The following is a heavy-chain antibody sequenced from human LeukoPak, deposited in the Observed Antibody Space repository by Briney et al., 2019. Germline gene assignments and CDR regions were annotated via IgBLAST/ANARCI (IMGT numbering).Heavy chain of an antibody. CDR2: ISSSSSTI. V-gene: IGHV3-48*01. Sequence: GGSLRLSCAASGFSISNYNMNWVRQAPGKGLEWLSSISSSSSTIFYEDSVKGRLNISRENAKNSLFLQMNSLRAEDTAVYYCATEPLYYYYMDVWGKGTTVTVSS. CDR3: ATEPLYYYYMDV. D-gene: IGHD1-14*01. CDR1: GFSISNYN. J-gene: IGHJ6*03.